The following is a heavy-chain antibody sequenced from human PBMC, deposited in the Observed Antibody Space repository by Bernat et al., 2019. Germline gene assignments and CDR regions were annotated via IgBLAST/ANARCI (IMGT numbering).Heavy chain of an antibody. Sequence: QVQLVESGGGLVKPGGSLRLSCAASGFTFIDYYMSWIRQAPGKGLEWVSYISSTSSVTNYADSVKGRFTISRDNAKNSLYLQMNRLRAEDTAVYYWAKDKAPDPIAAAAGGYWGQGTLVTVSS. CDR3: AKDKAPDPIAAAAGGY. CDR1: GFTFIDYY. J-gene: IGHJ4*02. D-gene: IGHD6-13*01. V-gene: IGHV3-11*06. CDR2: ISSTSSVT.